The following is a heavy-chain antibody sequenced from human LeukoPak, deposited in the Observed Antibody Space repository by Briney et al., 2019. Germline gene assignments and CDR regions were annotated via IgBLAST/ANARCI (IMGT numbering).Heavy chain of an antibody. CDR3: AREDHDILTGYPNWFDP. D-gene: IGHD3-9*01. Sequence: SETLSLTCAVYGGSFSGYYWSWIRQPPGKGLEWIGEINHSGSTNYNPSLKSRVTMSVDTSKNQLSLKLGSVTAADTAVYYCAREDHDILTGYPNWFDPWGQGTLVTVSS. V-gene: IGHV4-34*01. CDR1: GGSFSGYY. J-gene: IGHJ5*02. CDR2: INHSGST.